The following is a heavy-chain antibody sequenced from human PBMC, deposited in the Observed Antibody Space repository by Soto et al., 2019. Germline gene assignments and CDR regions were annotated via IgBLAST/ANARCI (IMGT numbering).Heavy chain of an antibody. CDR1: GGSISSYY. J-gene: IGHJ6*02. Sequence: PSETLSLTCTVSGGSISSYYWSWIRQPPGKGLEWIGYIYYSGSTNYNPSLKSRVTISVDTSKNQFSLKLSSVTAADTAVYYCARDSEADGMDVWGQGTTVTVYS. D-gene: IGHD6-19*01. CDR3: ARDSEADGMDV. CDR2: IYYSGST. V-gene: IGHV4-59*01.